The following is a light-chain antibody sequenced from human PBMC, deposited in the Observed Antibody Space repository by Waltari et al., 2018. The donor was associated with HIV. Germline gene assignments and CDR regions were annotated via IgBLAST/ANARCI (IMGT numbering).Light chain of an antibody. J-gene: IGLJ2*01. Sequence: QSALTQPPSASGSPGQSVTLSCTGTSSDVGGYNYVSWHQQHPGKAPKLMIYDVIKGPSGCPVRFSGSKSGNTASLTVSGLQPEDEADYYCSSHAGSKVVFGGGTRLTVL. CDR2: DVI. V-gene: IGLV2-8*01. CDR3: SSHAGSKVV. CDR1: SSDVGGYNY.